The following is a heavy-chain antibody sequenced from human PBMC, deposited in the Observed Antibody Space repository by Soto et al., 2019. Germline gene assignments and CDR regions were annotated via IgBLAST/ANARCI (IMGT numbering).Heavy chain of an antibody. CDR3: VRVGYIDRWTLAP. CDR1: GDTFSSST. J-gene: IGHJ5*02. CDR2: IIPIVGIA. V-gene: IGHV1-69*02. D-gene: IGHD3-16*02. Sequence: QVQLVQSGAEVKKPGSSVKVSCKASGDTFSSSTLSWVRQGPGQGLEWMGRIIPIVGIANYAQKFQGRITINADKSTYTVDMELSSLKSVAAAVYYCVRVGYIDRWTLAPWGQGTRVIAPS.